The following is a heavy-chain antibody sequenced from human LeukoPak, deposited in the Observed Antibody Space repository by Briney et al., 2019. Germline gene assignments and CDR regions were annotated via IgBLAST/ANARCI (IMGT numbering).Heavy chain of an antibody. CDR1: GFTFDDYV. D-gene: IGHD5-18*01. Sequence: SLRLSCAASGFTFDDYVMHWVPQAPGQGLEGVSGISWNSGSIGYADSVKGRFTISRDNAKHSLYLQMNSLRAEDTALYYCAKEDSYGRHYWGQGTLVTVSS. CDR3: AKEDSYGRHY. J-gene: IGHJ4*02. CDR2: ISWNSGSI. V-gene: IGHV3-9*01.